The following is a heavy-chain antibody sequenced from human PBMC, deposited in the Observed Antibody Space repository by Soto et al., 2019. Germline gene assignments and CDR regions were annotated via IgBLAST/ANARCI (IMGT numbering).Heavy chain of an antibody. CDR2: ISYDGSNK. D-gene: IGHD5-18*01. CDR1: GFTFSSYG. Sequence: PVGSLRLSCAASGFTFSSYGMHWVRQAPGKGLEWVAVISYDGSNKYYADSVKGRFTISRDNSKNTLYLQMNSLRAEDTAVYYCAKDGGYSYGYPNYYYYYGMDVWGQGTTVTVSS. J-gene: IGHJ6*02. CDR3: AKDGGYSYGYPNYYYYYGMDV. V-gene: IGHV3-30*18.